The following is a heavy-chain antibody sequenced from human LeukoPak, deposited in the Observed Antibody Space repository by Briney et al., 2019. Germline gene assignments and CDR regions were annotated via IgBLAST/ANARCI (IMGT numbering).Heavy chain of an antibody. Sequence: PGASVKVSCKVSGYTLTELSMHWVRQAPGKGLEWMGGFDPEDGETIYAQKFQGRVTMTEDTSTDTAYMELSSLRSEDTAVYYCATGPPYYGSGSYYFLYDYWGQGTLVTVSS. CDR1: GYTLTELS. J-gene: IGHJ4*02. D-gene: IGHD3-10*01. V-gene: IGHV1-24*01. CDR3: ATGPPYYGSGSYYFLYDY. CDR2: FDPEDGET.